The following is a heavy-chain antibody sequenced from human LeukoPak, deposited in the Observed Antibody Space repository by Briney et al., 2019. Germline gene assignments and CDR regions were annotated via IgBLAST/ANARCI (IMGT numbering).Heavy chain of an antibody. J-gene: IGHJ1*01. V-gene: IGHV5-51*01. D-gene: IGHD6-13*01. Sequence: KVSCKASGYTFTSYGISWVRQMPGKGLEWMGIIYPGDSDTRYSPSFQGQVTISADKSISTAYLQWSSLKASDTAMYYCARLFGSSWPEYFQHWGQGTLVTVSS. CDR3: ARLFGSSWPEYFQH. CDR2: IYPGDSDT. CDR1: GYTFTSYG.